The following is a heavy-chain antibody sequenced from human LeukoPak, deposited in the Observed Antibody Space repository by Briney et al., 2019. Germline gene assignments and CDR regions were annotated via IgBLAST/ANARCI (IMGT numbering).Heavy chain of an antibody. CDR1: GGTFSSYA. D-gene: IGHD6-13*01. Sequence: GASVKVSCKASGGTFSSYAISWVRQAPGQGLEWMGGIIPIFGTANYAQKFQGRVTITADKSTSTAYMELSSLRSEDTAVYYCALTLDSSSWYEYWGQGTLVTVSS. CDR2: IIPIFGTA. CDR3: ALTLDSSSWYEY. J-gene: IGHJ4*02. V-gene: IGHV1-69*06.